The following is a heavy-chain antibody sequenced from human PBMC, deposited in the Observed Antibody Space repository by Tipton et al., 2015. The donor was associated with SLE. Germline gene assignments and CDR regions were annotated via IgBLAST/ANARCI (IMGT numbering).Heavy chain of an antibody. CDR3: ARRYYDFWSGYSVGYYFDY. J-gene: IGHJ4*02. CDR2: IYTSGST. D-gene: IGHD3-3*01. CDR1: GGSISSYY. Sequence: TLSLTCTVSGGSISSYYWSWIRQPPGKGLEWIGYIYTSGSTNYNPSLKSRVTISVDTSKNQFSLKLSSVTAADTAVYYCARRYYDFWSGYSVGYYFDYWGQGTLVTVSS. V-gene: IGHV4-4*09.